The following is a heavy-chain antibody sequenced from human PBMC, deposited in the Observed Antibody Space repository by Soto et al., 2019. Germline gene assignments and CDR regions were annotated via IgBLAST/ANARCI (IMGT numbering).Heavy chain of an antibody. CDR1: GGTFSSYT. D-gene: IGHD5-12*01. CDR2: ISPIFGTA. Sequence: QVQLVQSGAEVKKPGSSVTVSCKASGGTFSSYTISWVRQAPGQGLEWMGGISPIFGTANYAQKFQCRVTITEDEYTSTDYMELSSLRSEDPAVYYCARGNHRWLPLWYFDLWGRGTLVTVSS. J-gene: IGHJ2*01. V-gene: IGHV1-69*12. CDR3: ARGNHRWLPLWYFDL.